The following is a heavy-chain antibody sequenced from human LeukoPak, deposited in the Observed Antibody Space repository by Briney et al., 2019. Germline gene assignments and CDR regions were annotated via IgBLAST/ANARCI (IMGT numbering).Heavy chain of an antibody. CDR2: IKEDGSEK. CDR1: GFTFRRYW. Sequence: PGGSLRLSCAASGFTFRRYWMTWVRQAPGKGLEWVANIKEDGSEKHYVDSVKGRFTISRDNDKNSLYLQMNSLRAEDTAVYYCARAYSDFYYYFDSWGQGSLVTVSS. V-gene: IGHV3-7*03. J-gene: IGHJ4*02. D-gene: IGHD2-21*02. CDR3: ARAYSDFYYYFDS.